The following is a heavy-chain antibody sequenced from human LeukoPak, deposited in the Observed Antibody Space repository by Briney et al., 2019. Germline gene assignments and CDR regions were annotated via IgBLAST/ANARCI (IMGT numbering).Heavy chain of an antibody. CDR3: ARALEDYSGHDCELDY. CDR1: GYTLSTYY. D-gene: IGHD5-12*01. J-gene: IGHJ4*02. CDR2: INPSAGGT. Sequence: KASGYTLSTYYMRWVRQAPGQGFDWMGIINPSAGGTSYAQKFQGRVTMTRDTTTSTVYMELSSLRSEDTAVYYCARALEDYSGHDCELDYWGQGTLVTVSS. V-gene: IGHV1-46*01.